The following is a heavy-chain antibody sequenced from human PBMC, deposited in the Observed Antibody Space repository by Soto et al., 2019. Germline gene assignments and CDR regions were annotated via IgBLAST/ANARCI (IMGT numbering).Heavy chain of an antibody. J-gene: IGHJ4*02. Sequence: SETLSLTCAVYGGSFSGYYWSWIRQPPGKGLEWIGEINRSGSTSYNPSLKSRVTISVDTSNNHFSLKLSSVTAADTAVYYCARGYAAPRAADWGQGTLVTVSS. CDR1: GGSFSGYY. D-gene: IGHD2-15*01. CDR2: INRSGST. V-gene: IGHV4-34*01. CDR3: ARGYAAPRAAD.